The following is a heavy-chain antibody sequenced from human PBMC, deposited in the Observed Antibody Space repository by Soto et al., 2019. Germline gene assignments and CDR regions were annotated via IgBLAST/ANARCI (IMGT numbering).Heavy chain of an antibody. D-gene: IGHD3-3*01. CDR3: ASDQFVLDSNHIGGIDY. V-gene: IGHV3-74*01. Sequence: EVQLVESGGGLVQPGGSLRLACAASGFSFSSYCMYWVRQAPGKGLVWVSRINSDGSSTNYADSVKGRFTISRDNAKKTLDLQMNSLRAEDTAVYYCASDQFVLDSNHIGGIDYWGQGALVIVS. CDR1: GFSFSSYC. J-gene: IGHJ4*02. CDR2: INSDGSST.